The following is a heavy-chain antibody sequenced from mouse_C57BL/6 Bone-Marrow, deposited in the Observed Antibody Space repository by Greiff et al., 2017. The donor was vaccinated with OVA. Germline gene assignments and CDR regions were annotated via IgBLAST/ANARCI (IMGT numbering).Heavy chain of an antibody. D-gene: IGHD2-2*01. CDR3: ARDGYNFYYFDY. J-gene: IGHJ2*01. V-gene: IGHV3-6*01. Sequence: EVQRVESGPGLVKPSQSLSLTCSVTGYSITSGYYWNWIRQFPGNKLEWMGYISYDGSNNYNPSLKNRISISHDTSKNQFFLKLSSVTTEDTATYYCARDGYNFYYFDYWGKGTTLTVSS. CDR2: ISYDGSN. CDR1: GYSITSGYY.